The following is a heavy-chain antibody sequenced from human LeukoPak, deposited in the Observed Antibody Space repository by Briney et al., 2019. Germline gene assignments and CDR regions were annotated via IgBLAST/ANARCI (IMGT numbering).Heavy chain of an antibody. D-gene: IGHD1-20*01. Sequence: APFPTYAFYWGFFSGCFWRLIHPPPREGLGRIGEINHSGSTNYNPSLKSRVTISVDTSKNQFSLKLSSVTAADTAVYYCARVITGIARGMDVWGQGTTVTVSS. CDR3: ARVITGIARGMDV. CDR2: INHSGST. CDR1: WGFFSGCF. J-gene: IGHJ6*02. V-gene: IGHV4-34*01.